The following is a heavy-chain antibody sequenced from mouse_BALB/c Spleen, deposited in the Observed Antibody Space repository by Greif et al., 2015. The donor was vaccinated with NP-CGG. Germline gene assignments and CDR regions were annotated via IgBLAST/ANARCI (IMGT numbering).Heavy chain of an antibody. D-gene: IGHD2-1*01. CDR1: GFTFSSYA. CDR3: AKPLYGNYDAMGS. CDR2: ISSGGST. J-gene: IGHJ4*01. V-gene: IGHV5-6-5*01. Sequence: EVMLVESGGGLVKPGGSLKLSCAASGFTFSSYAMSWVRQTTEKRLEWVASISSGGSTYYPDSVKGRFTISRDNARNILCLQMSSLRSEDTAMYYCAKPLYGNYDAMGSGGQGISVPVSS.